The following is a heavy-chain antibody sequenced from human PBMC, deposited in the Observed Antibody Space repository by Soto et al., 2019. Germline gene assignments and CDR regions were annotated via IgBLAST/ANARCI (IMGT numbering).Heavy chain of an antibody. Sequence: PGGSLRLSCAGSGFTFSSYGIHWVRQAPGKGLEWVALISYDGGNEKYTESVKDRFTISRDDSHNVAYLQMSSLRAEDTALYYCAKDRYSGNYPTDFGYWGQGSLVTVSS. CDR2: ISYDGGNE. V-gene: IGHV3-30*18. CDR3: AKDRYSGNYPTDFGY. J-gene: IGHJ4*02. CDR1: GFTFSSYG. D-gene: IGHD1-26*01.